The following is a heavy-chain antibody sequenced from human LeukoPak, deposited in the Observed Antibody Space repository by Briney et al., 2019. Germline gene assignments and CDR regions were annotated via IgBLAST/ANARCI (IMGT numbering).Heavy chain of an antibody. V-gene: IGHV1-8*03. CDR2: MNPNSGDT. D-gene: IGHD1-26*01. Sequence: GASVKVSCKASGYSFTKYDINWVRQATGQGLEWMGWMNPNSGDTGYSQKFQGRVFITRDTSINTAYMELSSLRSDDMAVYYCARESGSYYGFDYWGQGTLVTVSS. CDR3: ARESGSYYGFDY. J-gene: IGHJ4*02. CDR1: GYSFTKYD.